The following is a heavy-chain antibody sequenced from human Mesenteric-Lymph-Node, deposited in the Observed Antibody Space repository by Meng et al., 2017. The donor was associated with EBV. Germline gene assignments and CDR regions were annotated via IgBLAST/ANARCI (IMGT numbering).Heavy chain of an antibody. CDR1: GDSVPSSSAA. CDR3: ARGATSVFDL. CDR2: TYYRSKWYN. Sequence: VQLQQSGPGLVKPSXXLXLACVISGDSVPSSSAAWTWIRQSPSRGLEWLGRTYYRSKWYNDYAVFVKSRITINPDTSKNQFSLQLNSVTPEDTAVYYCARGATSVFDLWGRGTLVTVSS. V-gene: IGHV6-1*01. J-gene: IGHJ2*01.